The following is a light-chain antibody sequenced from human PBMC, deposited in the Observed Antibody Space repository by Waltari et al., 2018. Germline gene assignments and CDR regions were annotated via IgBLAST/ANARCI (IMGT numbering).Light chain of an antibody. J-gene: IGLJ2*01. Sequence: QSALTQPRSVSGSPGQSVTFSCPGTSSDVGAYTYVSWYQLHPGKGPKPLLFDVGKRPSGVPDRFSGSKAGNTASLTISGLQTEDEADYYCCSYAGRYTSVFGGGTKVTVL. CDR1: SSDVGAYTY. V-gene: IGLV2-11*01. CDR3: CSYAGRYTSV. CDR2: DVG.